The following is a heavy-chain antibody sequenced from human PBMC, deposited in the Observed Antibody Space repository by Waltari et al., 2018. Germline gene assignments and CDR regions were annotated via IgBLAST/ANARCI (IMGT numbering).Heavy chain of an antibody. CDR3: ARDPGPIVGAPDF. D-gene: IGHD1-26*01. CDR2: INPKNGDT. Sequence: QVQLVQSGTEVKKPGASVRVSCPASGYTFSDSHLHWVRPTPGQGFEWMGWINPKNGDTSYAQNFLGRVTMTRDTSINTAYMDLSGLRSDDAAVFYCARDPGPIVGAPDFWGQGTLVTVSS. J-gene: IGHJ4*02. V-gene: IGHV1-2*02. CDR1: GYTFSDSH.